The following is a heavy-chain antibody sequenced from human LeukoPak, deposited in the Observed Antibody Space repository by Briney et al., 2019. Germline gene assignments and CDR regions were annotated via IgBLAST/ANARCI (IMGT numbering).Heavy chain of an antibody. CDR1: GGSISTYY. D-gene: IGHD1-26*01. J-gene: IGHJ4*02. CDR3: ARGSWWELLGGDY. V-gene: IGHV4-59*01. CDR2: IYYTGIT. Sequence: PSETLSLTCTVSGGSISTYYWNWIRQPPGKGLEWIGYIYYTGITNYNPSLKSRVTISIDTSKIQFSLKLSSVTAADTAVYYCARGSWWELLGGDYWGQGILVTVSS.